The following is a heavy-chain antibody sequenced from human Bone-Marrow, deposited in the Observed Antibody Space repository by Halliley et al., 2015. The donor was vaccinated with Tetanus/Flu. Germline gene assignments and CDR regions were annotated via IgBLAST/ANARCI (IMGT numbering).Heavy chain of an antibody. J-gene: IGHJ4*02. CDR2: IYLGDSVT. V-gene: IGHV5-51*01. CDR3: ARTLSNQSFALDY. D-gene: IGHD4-4*01. CDR1: GFTFPLFW. Sequence: MQLVQSGAEVKKPGESLKISCQGSGFTFPLFWIAWVRQMPGKGLEWMGIIYLGDSVTRYSPSFQGQVTISADKSIGTAYLQWSSLKASDSAVYYCARTLSNQSFALDYWGQGTLVRVSS.